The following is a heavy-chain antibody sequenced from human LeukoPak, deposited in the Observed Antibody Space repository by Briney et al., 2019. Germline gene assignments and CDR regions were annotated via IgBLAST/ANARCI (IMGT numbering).Heavy chain of an antibody. CDR1: VFTFSSFW. CDR2: ISTDGGTT. D-gene: IGHD1-1*01. Sequence: GGSLRLSCAASVFTFSSFWMHWVRQAPGKGLVWVSRISTDGGTTTYADSVRGRFTISRDNANNTLYLQMNSLRAEDTAVYYCAKDRTGTTYYFDYWGQGTLVTVSS. CDR3: AKDRTGTTYYFDY. V-gene: IGHV3-74*03. J-gene: IGHJ4*02.